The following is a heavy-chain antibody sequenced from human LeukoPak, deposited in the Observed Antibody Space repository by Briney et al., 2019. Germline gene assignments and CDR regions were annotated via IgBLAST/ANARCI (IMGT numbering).Heavy chain of an antibody. J-gene: IGHJ4*02. CDR2: IDWDDDK. V-gene: IGHV2-70*12. CDR1: GFSLTTSGMC. Sequence: ESGPTLANPTQTLTVTCTFSGFSLTTSGMCVSWIRQPPGKALEWLALIDWDDDKSYSTSLKTRLTISRDTSRNQVVLTMTNMNPVDTATYYCARGSSHGFDYWGQGTLVTVSS. CDR3: ARGSSHGFDY.